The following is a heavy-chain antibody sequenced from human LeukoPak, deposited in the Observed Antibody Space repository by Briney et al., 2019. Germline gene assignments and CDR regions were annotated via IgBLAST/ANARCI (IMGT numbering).Heavy chain of an antibody. CDR1: GFTFSSYA. Sequence: GGSLRLSCAASGFTFSSYAMHWVRQAPGKGLGWVAVISYDGSNKYYADSVKGRFTISRDNSKNTLYLQMNSLRAEDTAVYYCARDFADYGGNSGAAFDIWGQGTMVTVSS. CDR3: ARDFADYGGNSGAAFDI. J-gene: IGHJ3*02. V-gene: IGHV3-30-3*01. CDR2: ISYDGSNK. D-gene: IGHD4-23*01.